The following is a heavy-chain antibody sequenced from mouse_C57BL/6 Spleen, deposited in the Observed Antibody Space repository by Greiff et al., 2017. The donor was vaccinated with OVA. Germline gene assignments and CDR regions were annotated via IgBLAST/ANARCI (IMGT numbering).Heavy chain of an antibody. CDR3: ARSVAATVVAPFDY. V-gene: IGHV1-85*01. J-gene: IGHJ2*01. Sequence: VKLQQSGPELVKPGASVKLSCKASGYTFTSYDINWVKQRPGQGLEWIGWIYPRDGSTKYNEKFKGKATLTVDTSSSTAYMELHSLTSEDSAVYFCARSVAATVVAPFDYWGQGTTLTVSS. CDR2: IYPRDGST. D-gene: IGHD1-1*01. CDR1: GYTFTSYD.